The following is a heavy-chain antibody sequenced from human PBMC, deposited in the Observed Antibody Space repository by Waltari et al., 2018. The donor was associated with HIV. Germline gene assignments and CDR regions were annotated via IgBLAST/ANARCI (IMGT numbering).Heavy chain of an antibody. Sequence: EVQLVESGGGLVQPGGSLKVSCAASGFSFSDSHIHSVRQASGRGLEWVGRITSKGDNYATAYAASVKGRFTISRDDSKNTADLQMNSLKTEDTAIYYCALYGFGPRYYGMDVWGQGTTVTVSS. CDR1: GFSFSDSH. J-gene: IGHJ6*02. CDR3: ALYGFGPRYYGMDV. V-gene: IGHV3-73*01. CDR2: ITSKGDNYAT. D-gene: IGHD2-8*01.